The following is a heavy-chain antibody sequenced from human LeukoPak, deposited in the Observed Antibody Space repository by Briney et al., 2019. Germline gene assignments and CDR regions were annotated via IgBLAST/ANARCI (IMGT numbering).Heavy chain of an antibody. CDR3: AKGYSYGYSYYFDY. J-gene: IGHJ4*02. CDR2: IYSGGST. CDR1: GFTVSSNY. Sequence: GGSLRLSCAASGFTVSSNYMSWVRQAPGKGLEWVSVIYSGGSTYYADSVKGRFTISRDNAKNSLYLQMNSLRAEDMALYYCAKGYSYGYSYYFDYWGQGTLVTVSS. D-gene: IGHD5-18*01. V-gene: IGHV3-53*05.